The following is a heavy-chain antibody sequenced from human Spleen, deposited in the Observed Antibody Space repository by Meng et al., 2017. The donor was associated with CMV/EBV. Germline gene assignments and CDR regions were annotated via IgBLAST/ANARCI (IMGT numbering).Heavy chain of an antibody. V-gene: IGHV3-43*01. Sequence: GGSLRLSCTASGFTFDDYTMHWVRQAPGKGLEWVSLISWDGGSTYYADSVKGRFTISRDNAKNTLYLEMNSLRVEDSAVYYCARGGYRSDYYDSTGYSIWGQGILVTVSS. J-gene: IGHJ4*02. D-gene: IGHD3-22*01. CDR2: ISWDGGST. CDR1: GFTFDDYT. CDR3: ARGGYRSDYYDSTGYSI.